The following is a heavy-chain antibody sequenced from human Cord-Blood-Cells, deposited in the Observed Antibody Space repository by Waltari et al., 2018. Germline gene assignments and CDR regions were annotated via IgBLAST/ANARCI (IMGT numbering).Heavy chain of an antibody. CDR3: ARDGRFLDAFDI. D-gene: IGHD3-10*01. J-gene: IGHJ3*02. Sequence: LEWVSSISSSSYIYYADSVKGRFTISRDNAKNSLYLQMNSLRAEDTAVYYCARDGRFLDAFDIWGQGTMVTVSS. CDR2: ISSSSYI. V-gene: IGHV3-21*01.